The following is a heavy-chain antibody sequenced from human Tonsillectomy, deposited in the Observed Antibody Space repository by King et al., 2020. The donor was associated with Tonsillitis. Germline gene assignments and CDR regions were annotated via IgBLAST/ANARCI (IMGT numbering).Heavy chain of an antibody. CDR2: IDWDDDK. Sequence: TLKESGPALVKPPQTLTLTCTFSGFSLSTSGMCVSWIRQPPGKALEWLARIDWDDDKYYSTSLKTRLTISKDTSKNQVVLTMTNMDPVDTATYYCARMRGYYYDSSGYWSGGFDLWGRGTLVTVSS. CDR3: ARMRGYYYDSSGYWSGGFDL. D-gene: IGHD3-22*01. J-gene: IGHJ2*01. CDR1: GFSLSTSGMC. V-gene: IGHV2-70*11.